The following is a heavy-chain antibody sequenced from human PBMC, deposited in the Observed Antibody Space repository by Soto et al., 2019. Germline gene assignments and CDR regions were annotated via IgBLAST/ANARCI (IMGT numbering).Heavy chain of an antibody. V-gene: IGHV5-10-1*01. CDR2: IDPSDSYT. Sequence: PRESLKISCKGSGYSFSSYWISWVRQMPGKGLEWMGRIDPSDSYTNYSPSFQGHVTISADKSISTAYLQWSSLKASDTAMYYCARVHLLELVYGMDVWGQGTTVTVSS. CDR3: ARVHLLELVYGMDV. J-gene: IGHJ6*02. CDR1: GYSFSSYW. D-gene: IGHD1-7*01.